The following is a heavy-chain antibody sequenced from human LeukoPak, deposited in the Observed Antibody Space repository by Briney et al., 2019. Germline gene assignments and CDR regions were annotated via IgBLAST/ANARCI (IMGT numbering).Heavy chain of an antibody. CDR3: GERGEEYSSGWYKRNYFDN. CDR1: GDSFSSVTDY. V-gene: IGHV4-39*07. J-gene: IGHJ4*02. D-gene: IGHD6-19*01. Sequence: SETLSLTCTVSGDSFSSVTDYWAWIRQPPGKGLEWIASGDYSGGTYYNPSLESRVAISADMSKNQFSLKLTSVTGADTAVYCAGERGEEYSSGWYKRNYFDNWGQGIRVTVSS. CDR2: GDYSGGT.